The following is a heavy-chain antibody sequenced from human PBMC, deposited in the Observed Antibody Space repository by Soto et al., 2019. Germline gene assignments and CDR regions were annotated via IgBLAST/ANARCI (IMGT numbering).Heavy chain of an antibody. Sequence: LRLSCTASGFTFSGYIMNWVRQAPGKGLEWISTITADGGGTFYADSVKGRFTISRDNSKNTLYLQMNSLRAEDTAVYYCAKAPSIVLLGPHDYWGQGTLVTVSS. V-gene: IGHV3-23*01. D-gene: IGHD3-22*01. CDR1: GFTFSGYI. J-gene: IGHJ4*02. CDR2: ITADGGGT. CDR3: AKAPSIVLLGPHDY.